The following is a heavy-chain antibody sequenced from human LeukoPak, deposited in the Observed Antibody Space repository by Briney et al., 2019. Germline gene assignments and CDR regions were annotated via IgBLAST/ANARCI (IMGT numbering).Heavy chain of an antibody. CDR2: IKKDGREK. Sequence: PGGSLRLSCAASGFTLSSYWMSWVRQAPGKGLEGVANIKKDGREKKYVAPVKGRFTISRDNAKYSLYLQMTSLRAEDTAVYSCAREGGSGWYSGRFDPWGEGSLVTVSS. J-gene: IGHJ5*02. CDR3: AREGGSGWYSGRFDP. D-gene: IGHD6-19*01. V-gene: IGHV3-7*01. CDR1: GFTLSSYW.